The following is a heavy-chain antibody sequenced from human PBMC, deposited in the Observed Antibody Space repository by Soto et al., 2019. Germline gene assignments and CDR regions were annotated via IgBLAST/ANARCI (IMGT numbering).Heavy chain of an antibody. CDR1: GFTFSSYA. Sequence: GGSLRLSCSASGFTFSSYAMHWVRQAPGKGLEYVSAISSSGGSTYYADSVKGRFTISRDNSKNTLYLQMSSLRAEDTAVYYCVKDHIAAAGTQGFDPWGQGTLVTVSS. CDR2: ISSSGGST. V-gene: IGHV3-64D*08. J-gene: IGHJ5*02. CDR3: VKDHIAAAGTQGFDP. D-gene: IGHD6-13*01.